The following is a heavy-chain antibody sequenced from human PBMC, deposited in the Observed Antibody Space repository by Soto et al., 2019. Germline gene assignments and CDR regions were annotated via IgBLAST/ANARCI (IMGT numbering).Heavy chain of an antibody. CDR1: GFTFSSYA. CDR3: ARATAPWGFSWFDP. Sequence: AGGSLRLSCAASGFTFSSYAMHWVRQAPGKGLEWVAIISYDGSNKYYEDSVRGRFTISRDNSKNTLNLQMNGLTTEDTSVYCCARATAPWGFSWFDPWGQGALVTVSS. CDR2: ISYDGSNK. D-gene: IGHD3-16*01. V-gene: IGHV3-30-3*01. J-gene: IGHJ5*02.